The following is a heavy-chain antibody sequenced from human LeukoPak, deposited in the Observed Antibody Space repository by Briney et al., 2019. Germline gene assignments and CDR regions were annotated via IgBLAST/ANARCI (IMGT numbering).Heavy chain of an antibody. Sequence: GGSLRLSCAASGFTFSSYSMNWVRQAPGKGLEWVSYISSSSSTIYYADSVKGRFTISRDNAKNSLYLQMNSLRDEDTAAYYCARDHPYYDILTGYYPYYFDYWGQGTLVTVSS. D-gene: IGHD3-9*01. V-gene: IGHV3-48*02. CDR3: ARDHPYYDILTGYYPYYFDY. J-gene: IGHJ4*02. CDR1: GFTFSSYS. CDR2: ISSSSSTI.